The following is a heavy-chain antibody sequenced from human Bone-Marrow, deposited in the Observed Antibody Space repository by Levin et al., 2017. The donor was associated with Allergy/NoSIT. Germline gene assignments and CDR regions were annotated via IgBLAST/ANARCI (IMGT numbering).Heavy chain of an antibody. J-gene: IGHJ4*02. Sequence: HGESLKISCKGAGYRLTNNGIAWVRQMPGKGLECMGIVYPGDYYTTYSPSFRGRVTISVDRSINTAYLQWSSLKTSDTATYYCARLHSVLDTIRYFDSWGRGTLVPVSS. CDR1: GYRLTNNG. CDR2: VYPGDYYT. CDR3: ARLHSVLDTIRYFDS. V-gene: IGHV5-51*01. D-gene: IGHD5/OR15-5a*01.